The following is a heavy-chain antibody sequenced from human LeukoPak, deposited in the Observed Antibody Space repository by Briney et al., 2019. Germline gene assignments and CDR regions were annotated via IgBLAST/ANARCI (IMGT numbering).Heavy chain of an antibody. Sequence: GGSLRLSCAASGFTFSDYYMSWIRQAPGKGLEWISYISSSGSTIYYAGSVKGRFTISRDNARNSLYLQMNSLRAEDTAVYYCARERAIASLRPYYFDYWGQGTLVTVSS. CDR1: GFTFSDYY. J-gene: IGHJ4*02. D-gene: IGHD6-6*01. CDR3: ARERAIASLRPYYFDY. V-gene: IGHV3-11*01. CDR2: ISSSGSTI.